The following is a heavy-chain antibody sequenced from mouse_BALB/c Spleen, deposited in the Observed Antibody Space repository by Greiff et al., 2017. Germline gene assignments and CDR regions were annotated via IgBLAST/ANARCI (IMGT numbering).Heavy chain of an antibody. V-gene: IGHV3-8*02. CDR2: ISYSGST. D-gene: IGHD2-4*01. J-gene: IGHJ4*01. CDR3: ARYDYDGGVDAMDY. CDR1: GDSITSGY. Sequence: EVQLVESGPSLVKPSQTLSLTCSVTGDSITSGYWNWIRKFPGNKLEYMGYISYSGSTYYNPSLKSRISITRDTSKNQYYLQLNSVTTEDTATYYCARYDYDGGVDAMDYWGQGTSVTVSS.